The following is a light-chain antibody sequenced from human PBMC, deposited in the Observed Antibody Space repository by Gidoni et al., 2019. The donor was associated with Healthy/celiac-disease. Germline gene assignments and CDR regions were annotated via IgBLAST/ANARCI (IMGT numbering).Light chain of an antibody. CDR3: QQYYSTPWT. Sequence: DIVMTPSPDSLAVSLGERATINCKSSQSVLYSSNNKNYLAWYQQKPGQPPKLIIYWASTRESGVPDRFSGSGSGTDFTLTISSLQAEDVAVYYCQQYYSTPWTVGQGTKVEIK. CDR1: QSVLYSSNNKNY. J-gene: IGKJ1*01. CDR2: WAS. V-gene: IGKV4-1*01.